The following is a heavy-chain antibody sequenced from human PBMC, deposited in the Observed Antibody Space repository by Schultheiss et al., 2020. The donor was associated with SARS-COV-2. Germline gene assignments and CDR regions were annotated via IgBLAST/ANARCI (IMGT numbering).Heavy chain of an antibody. CDR2: ISYDGSNK. CDR3: ARELDAFDI. CDR1: GFTVSSNY. J-gene: IGHJ3*02. V-gene: IGHV3-30*09. Sequence: GESLKISCAASGFTVSSNYMNWVRQAPGKGLEWVAVISYDGSNKYYADSVKGRFAISRDNAKNSLYLQMNSLRAEDTAVYYCARELDAFDIWGQGTMVTVSS.